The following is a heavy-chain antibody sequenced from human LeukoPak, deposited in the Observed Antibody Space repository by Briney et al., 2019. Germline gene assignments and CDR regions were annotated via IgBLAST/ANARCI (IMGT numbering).Heavy chain of an antibody. Sequence: PGGSLRLSCAASGFTFSNYWMTWVRQAPGKGLEWVANINQDGSTKYYVGSVKGRFTVSRDNAKNSVFLQMNSLRAEDTAVYYCAGGRTWVTDSWGLGTLVTVSS. CDR1: GFTFSNYW. D-gene: IGHD2-21*02. J-gene: IGHJ5*01. V-gene: IGHV3-7*04. CDR2: INQDGSTK. CDR3: AGGRTWVTDS.